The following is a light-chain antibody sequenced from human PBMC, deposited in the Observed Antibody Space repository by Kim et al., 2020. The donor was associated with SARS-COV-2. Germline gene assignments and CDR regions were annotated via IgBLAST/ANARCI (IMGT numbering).Light chain of an antibody. CDR2: GKN. CDR1: SPRSYY. V-gene: IGLV3-19*01. J-gene: IGLJ3*02. Sequence: LGQTVRITCQGDSPRSYYASWYQQKPGQAPVLVIYGKNNRPSGIPDRFSGSSSGNTASLTITGAQAEDEADYYCNSRDSSGNHLGVFGGGTQLTVL. CDR3: NSRDSSGNHLGV.